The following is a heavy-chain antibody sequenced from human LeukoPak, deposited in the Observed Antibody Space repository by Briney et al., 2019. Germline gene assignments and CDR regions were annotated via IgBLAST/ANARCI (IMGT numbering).Heavy chain of an antibody. CDR2: ISSSGSTI. V-gene: IGHV3-11*01. CDR3: ARDDGAYSSSWSDY. J-gene: IGHJ4*02. Sequence: GGSLRLSCAASGLTFSDYYMSWIRQAPGKGLEWISYISSSGSTIYYADSVKGRFTISRDNAKNSLYLQMNSLRAEDTAVYYCARDDGAYSSSWSDYWGQGTLVTVSS. CDR1: GLTFSDYY. D-gene: IGHD6-13*01.